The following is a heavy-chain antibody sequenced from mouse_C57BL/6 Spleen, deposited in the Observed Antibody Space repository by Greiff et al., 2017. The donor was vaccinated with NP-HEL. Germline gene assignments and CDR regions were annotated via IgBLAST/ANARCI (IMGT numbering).Heavy chain of an antibody. CDR3: ARWGLLHYFDY. CDR1: GYTFTSYG. Sequence: QVQLKQSGAELARPGASVKLSCKASGYTFTSYGISWVKQRTGQGLEWIGEIYPRSGNTYYNEKFKGKATLTADKSSSTAYMELRSLTSEDSAVYFCARWGLLHYFDYWGQGTTLTVAS. D-gene: IGHD2-3*01. J-gene: IGHJ2*01. V-gene: IGHV1-81*01. CDR2: IYPRSGNT.